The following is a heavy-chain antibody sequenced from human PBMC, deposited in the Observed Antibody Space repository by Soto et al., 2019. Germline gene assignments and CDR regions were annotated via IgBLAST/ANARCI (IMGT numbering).Heavy chain of an antibody. V-gene: IGHV4-30-2*01. D-gene: IGHD3-16*02. J-gene: IGHJ3*02. CDR1: GGSISSGGYS. CDR2: IYHSGST. CDR3: ARGDQPDYVWGSYRPNVFDI. Sequence: LQLQESGSGLVKPSQTLSPPCAVSGGSISSGGYSWSWIRQPPGNGLEWIGYIYHSGSTYYNPAPKSRVTISVDRCKNQFSMKLSSVTAADTGVYYCARGDQPDYVWGSYRPNVFDIWGQGTMVTVSS.